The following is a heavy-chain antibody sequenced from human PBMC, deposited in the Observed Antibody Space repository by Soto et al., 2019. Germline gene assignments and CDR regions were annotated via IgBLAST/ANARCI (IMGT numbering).Heavy chain of an antibody. CDR3: AREASGYSSGWSDSFDY. V-gene: IGHV3-30*03. CDR2: ISYEGSTI. CDR1: GYTFSSYG. D-gene: IGHD6-19*01. Sequence: GGSLRLSCAASGYTFSSYGMHWVRQAPGKGLEWVAVISYEGSTIYYADSVKSPFTISRDNAKNSLYLKMNSLRAEDTAVYYCAREASGYSSGWSDSFDYWGQGTLVTVSS. J-gene: IGHJ4*02.